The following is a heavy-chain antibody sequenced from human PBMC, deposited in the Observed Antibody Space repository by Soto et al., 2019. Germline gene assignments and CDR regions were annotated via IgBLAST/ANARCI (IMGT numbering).Heavy chain of an antibody. Sequence: SETLSLTCTVSGGSISSRGYYWGWIRQPPGKGLEWIGIIYSSGSAFYNPSLGGRVTMSVDTSKNQFSLKLTFVTAADTSAYYCVRQTKDYYDTSGYYVNWGQGNLVTVYS. CDR1: GGSISSRGYY. V-gene: IGHV4-39*01. J-gene: IGHJ4*02. CDR3: VRQTKDYYDTSGYYVN. D-gene: IGHD3-22*01. CDR2: IYSSGSA.